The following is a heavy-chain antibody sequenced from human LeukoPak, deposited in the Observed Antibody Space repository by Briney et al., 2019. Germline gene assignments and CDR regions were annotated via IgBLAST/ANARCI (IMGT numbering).Heavy chain of an antibody. CDR3: ARSTLDHDYVWGTYYFDY. Sequence: ASVKVSCKASGYTFTSYGISWVRQAPGQRLEWMGWINAGNGNTKYSQKFQDRVTITSDTSAGTAYMELSSLISEDTAVYYCARSTLDHDYVWGTYYFDYWGQGTLVTVSS. J-gene: IGHJ4*02. CDR1: GYTFTSYG. V-gene: IGHV1-3*01. CDR2: INAGNGNT. D-gene: IGHD3-16*01.